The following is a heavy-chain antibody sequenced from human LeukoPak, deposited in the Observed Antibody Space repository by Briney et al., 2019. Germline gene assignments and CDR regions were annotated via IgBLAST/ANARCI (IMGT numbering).Heavy chain of an antibody. V-gene: IGHV1-18*01. CDR1: GYTFTSYG. D-gene: IGHD3-22*01. J-gene: IGHJ4*02. CDR3: ARTPYYYDSSGYYLGDY. CDR2: ISAYNGNT. Sequence: GASVKVSCKASGYTFTSYGISWVRQAPGQGLEWMGWISAYNGNTNCAQKLQGRVTMTTDTSTSTAYMELRSLRSDDTAVYYCARTPYYYDSSGYYLGDYWGQGTLVTVSS.